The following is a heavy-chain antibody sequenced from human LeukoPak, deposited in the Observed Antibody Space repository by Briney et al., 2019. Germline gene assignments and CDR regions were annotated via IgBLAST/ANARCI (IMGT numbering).Heavy chain of an antibody. D-gene: IGHD5-12*01. J-gene: IGHJ4*01. CDR2: INSDGSSI. CDR3: ASRTYEDYFDY. CDR1: GFTFNRHW. V-gene: IGHV3-74*01. Sequence: PGGSLRLSCAASGFTFNRHWMHWVRQAPGKGPVWLSRINSDGSSISYADSVKGRFTISRDNAKNTLFLQMNSLSVDDTAVYYCASRTYEDYFDYWGQEPWSPSPQ.